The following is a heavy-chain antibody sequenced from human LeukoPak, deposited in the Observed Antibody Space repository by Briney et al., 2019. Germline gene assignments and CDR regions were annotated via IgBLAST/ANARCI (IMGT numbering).Heavy chain of an antibody. CDR3: ARSVRSSSGAFDY. Sequence: SETLSLTCTVSGGPISSYYWSWIRQPPGKGLEWIGYIYYSGSTNYNPSLKSRLTISVDTSKNQFSLMLSSVTAADTAVYYCARSVRSSSGAFDYWGQGTLVTVSS. J-gene: IGHJ4*02. D-gene: IGHD6-6*01. CDR1: GGPISSYY. V-gene: IGHV4-59*01. CDR2: IYYSGST.